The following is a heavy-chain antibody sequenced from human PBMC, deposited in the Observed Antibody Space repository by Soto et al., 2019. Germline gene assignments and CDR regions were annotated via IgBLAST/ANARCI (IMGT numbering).Heavy chain of an antibody. Sequence: GASVKVSCKASGYTFTSYDINWVRQATGQGLEWMGWTNPNSGNTGYAQKFQGRVTMTRNTSISTAYMELSSLRSEDTAVYYCATTKALPFLEWSLKLDYYYCMDVWGQGSTVTVSS. CDR3: ATTKALPFLEWSLKLDYYYCMDV. CDR2: TNPNSGNT. CDR1: GYTFTSYD. J-gene: IGHJ6*02. V-gene: IGHV1-8*01. D-gene: IGHD3-3*01.